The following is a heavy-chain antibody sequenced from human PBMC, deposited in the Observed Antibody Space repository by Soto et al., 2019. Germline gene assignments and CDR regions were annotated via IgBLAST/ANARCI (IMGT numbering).Heavy chain of an antibody. CDR1: GGSISSSSYY. CDR2: IYYSGST. D-gene: IGHD6-6*01. Sequence: QLQLQESGPGLVKPSETLSLTCTVSGGSISSSSYYWGWIRQPPGKGLEWIGSIYYSGSTYYNPSLKSRVTISVDTSKNQFSLKLISVTAADTAVYYCAGGIAARPDSGWFDPWGQGTLVTVSS. V-gene: IGHV4-39*01. CDR3: AGGIAARPDSGWFDP. J-gene: IGHJ5*02.